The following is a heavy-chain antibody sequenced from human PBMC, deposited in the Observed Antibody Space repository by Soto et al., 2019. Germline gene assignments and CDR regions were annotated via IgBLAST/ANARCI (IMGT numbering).Heavy chain of an antibody. V-gene: IGHV3-7*05. Sequence: EVQLVESGGGLVQPGGSLRLSCAASGLTLGDYWMNWVRQAPGKGLEWVANIKKDGSEKNSVDAVKGRFTISRDNAKNSLFLQMNSLRAEDTAVYYCAGGPGGESEFWGPGTHVTVSS. CDR1: GLTLGDYW. CDR3: AGGPGGESEF. J-gene: IGHJ4*02. D-gene: IGHD3-10*01. CDR2: IKKDGSEK.